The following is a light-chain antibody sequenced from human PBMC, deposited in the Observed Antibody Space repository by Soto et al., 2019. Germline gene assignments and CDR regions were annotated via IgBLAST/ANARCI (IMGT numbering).Light chain of an antibody. V-gene: IGLV1-40*01. CDR2: ANS. CDR3: QSYDSSLSPYV. CDR1: SSNIGAGYD. Sequence: QSVLTQPPSVSGAPGQRVTISCTGSSSNIGAGYDVHWYQQLPGTAPKLLIYANSNRPSGVPDRFSGSKSGTSASLAITGLQAEDEADYYCQSYDSSLSPYVFGTGTNVTVL. J-gene: IGLJ1*01.